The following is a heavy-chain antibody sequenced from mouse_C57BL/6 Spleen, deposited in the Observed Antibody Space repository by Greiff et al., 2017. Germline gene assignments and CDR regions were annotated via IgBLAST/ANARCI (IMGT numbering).Heavy chain of an antibody. D-gene: IGHD2-4*01. CDR2: IDPETGGT. CDR3: TRWGYDSFAY. V-gene: IGHV1-15*01. J-gene: IGHJ3*01. CDR1: GYTFTDYE. Sequence: QVQLKQSGAELVRPGASVTLSCKASGYTFTDYEMHWVKQTPVHGLEWIGAIDPETGGTAYNQKFKGKAILTADKSSSTAYMGLRSLTAEDSADYYCTRWGYDSFAYWGQGTLVTVSA.